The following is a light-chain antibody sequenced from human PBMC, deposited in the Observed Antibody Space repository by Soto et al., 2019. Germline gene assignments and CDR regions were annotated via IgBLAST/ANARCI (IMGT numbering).Light chain of an antibody. CDR3: QQYDISPIT. Sequence: EIVLTQSPGTLSLSPGERATLSCRASQSVTSSYLAWYQQKPGQAPRLLIYSASSRATGIPDRFSGSGSGTDFTLTISRLEPEDFAVYYCQQYDISPITFGQGTRLEIK. CDR1: QSVTSSY. J-gene: IGKJ5*01. V-gene: IGKV3-20*01. CDR2: SAS.